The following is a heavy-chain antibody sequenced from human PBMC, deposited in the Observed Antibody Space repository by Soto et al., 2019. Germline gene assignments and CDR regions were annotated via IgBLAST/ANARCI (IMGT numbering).Heavy chain of an antibody. D-gene: IGHD2-8*01. Sequence: EVQLVESGGGLVQPGRSLRLSCAASGFTFDDYAMHWVRQAPGKGLEWVSGISWNSGSIGYADSVKGRFTISRDNAKNSLYLQMNSLRAEDTALYYCAKDATHMLYMGSTDYWGQGTLVTVSS. J-gene: IGHJ4*02. CDR2: ISWNSGSI. CDR1: GFTFDDYA. CDR3: AKDATHMLYMGSTDY. V-gene: IGHV3-9*01.